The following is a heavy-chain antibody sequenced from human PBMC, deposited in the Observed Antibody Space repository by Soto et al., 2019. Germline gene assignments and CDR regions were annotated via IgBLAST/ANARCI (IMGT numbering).Heavy chain of an antibody. J-gene: IGHJ4*02. V-gene: IGHV3-23*01. Sequence: EVQLLESGGGLVQPGGSLRLSCAASGFTFSSYAMSWVRLAPGKGLEWVSGISGSGGSTYYADSVKGRFTISRDNSKNTLYLQMNSLRAEDTAVYYCARPTTVIYFDYWGQGTLVTVSS. CDR3: ARPTTVIYFDY. CDR1: GFTFSSYA. CDR2: ISGSGGST. D-gene: IGHD4-17*01.